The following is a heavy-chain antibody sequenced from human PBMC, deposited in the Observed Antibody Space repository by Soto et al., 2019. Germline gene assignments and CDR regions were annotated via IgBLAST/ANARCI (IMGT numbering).Heavy chain of an antibody. V-gene: IGHV4-34*01. D-gene: IGHD1-1*01. CDR1: GGSFSGYY. J-gene: IGHJ4*02. CDR2: INHSGST. Sequence: SETLSLTCAVYGGSFSGYYWSWIRQPPGKGLEWIGEINHSGSTNYNPSLKSRVTISVDTSKNQFSLKLSSVTAADTAVYYCARGWRLPFFDYWGQGTLVTVSS. CDR3: ARGWRLPFFDY.